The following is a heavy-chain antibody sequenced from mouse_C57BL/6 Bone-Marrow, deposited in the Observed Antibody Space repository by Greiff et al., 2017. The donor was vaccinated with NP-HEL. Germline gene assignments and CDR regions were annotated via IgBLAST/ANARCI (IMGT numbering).Heavy chain of an antibody. CDR2: IDPENGDT. J-gene: IGHJ2*01. CDR3: TIPFITTVVARDY. Sequence: VQLQQSGAELVRPGASVTLSCTASGFNIKDDYMHWVKQRPEQGLEWIGWIDPENGDTEYASKFQGKATITADTSSNTAYLQLSSLTSEDTAVYYCTIPFITTVVARDYWGQGTTLTVSS. V-gene: IGHV14-4*01. CDR1: GFNIKDDY. D-gene: IGHD1-1*01.